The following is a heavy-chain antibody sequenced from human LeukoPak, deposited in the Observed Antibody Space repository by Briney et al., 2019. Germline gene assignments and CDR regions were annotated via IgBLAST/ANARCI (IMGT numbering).Heavy chain of an antibody. Sequence: SETLSLTCTVSGGSISNSNNYWGWLRQPPGKGLEWIGSIYYGGSTYYNPFLKRRVTISVDTPKNQFFRKLSSVTVAATAVNYWARHRGYYGSGSYFNMRDALDIWGQGTVVTVS. J-gene: IGHJ3*02. V-gene: IGHV4-39*01. CDR3: ARHRGYYGSGSYFNMRDALDI. CDR1: GGSISNSNNY. D-gene: IGHD3-10*01. CDR2: IYYGGST.